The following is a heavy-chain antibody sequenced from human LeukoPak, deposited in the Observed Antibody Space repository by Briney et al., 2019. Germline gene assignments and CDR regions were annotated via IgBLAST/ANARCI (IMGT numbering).Heavy chain of an antibody. J-gene: IGHJ4*02. CDR3: TTGAPRAYSGSYSNC. CDR2: IKSKTDGGTT. D-gene: IGHD1-26*01. CDR1: GFTFSNAW. V-gene: IGHV3-15*01. Sequence: GGSLRLSCAASGFTFSNAWMSWVRQAPGKGLEWVGRIKSKTDGGTTDSAAPAKGRFTISRDDSQNTLYLQMNSLKTEDTAVYYCTTGAPRAYSGSYSNCWGQGTLVTVSS.